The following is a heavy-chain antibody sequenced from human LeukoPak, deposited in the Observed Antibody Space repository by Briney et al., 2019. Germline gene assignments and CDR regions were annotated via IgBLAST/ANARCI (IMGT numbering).Heavy chain of an antibody. Sequence: PGGSLRLSCAASGFTFSTYTMYWVRHPPGKRLEWVSIIGSSGGGIHYADSVKGRFTISRDNSKNALYLQMNSLRAEDTAVYYCARGPRGYDSSGGPWGQGTLVTASS. CDR3: ARGPRGYDSSGGP. D-gene: IGHD3-22*01. V-gene: IGHV3-23*01. CDR1: GFTFSTYT. CDR2: IGSSGGGI. J-gene: IGHJ5*02.